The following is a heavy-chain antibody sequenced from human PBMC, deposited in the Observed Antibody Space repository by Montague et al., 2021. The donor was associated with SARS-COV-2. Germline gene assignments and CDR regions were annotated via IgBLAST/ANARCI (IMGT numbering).Heavy chain of an antibody. CDR1: GFTFSDYY. CDR3: ASSYMITFGGVIVDDAFDI. Sequence: SRRLSCAASGFTFSDYYMSWIRQAPGKGLEWVSYISSSGSTIYYADSVKGRFTISRDNAKNSLYLQMNSLRAEDTAVYYCASSYMITFGGVIVDDAFDIWGQGTMVTVSS. D-gene: IGHD3-16*02. J-gene: IGHJ3*02. CDR2: ISSSGSTI. V-gene: IGHV3-11*01.